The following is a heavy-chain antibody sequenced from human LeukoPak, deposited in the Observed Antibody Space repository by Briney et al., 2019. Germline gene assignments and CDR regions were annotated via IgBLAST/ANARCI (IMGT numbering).Heavy chain of an antibody. J-gene: IGHJ3*02. V-gene: IGHV4-59*12. CDR3: ARDGEWQRVEGAFDT. Sequence: PSETLSLTCTISGGSISNYYWTWIRQPPGKGLEWIGYISFSGSTYFNPSLKSRVTMSVDTSKNQLSLQLNSVTAADTAVYYCARDGEWQRVEGAFDTWGQGTMVTVSS. D-gene: IGHD5-12*01. CDR1: GGSISNYY. CDR2: ISFSGST.